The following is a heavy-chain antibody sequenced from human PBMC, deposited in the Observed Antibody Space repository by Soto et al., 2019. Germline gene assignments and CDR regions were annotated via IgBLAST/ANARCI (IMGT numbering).Heavy chain of an antibody. CDR3: ARDLQPYYYYYIDV. Sequence: EVQLVESGGGLVQPGGSLRLSCAASGFTFSSYWMSWVRQAPGKGLEWVANIKQDGSEKYYVDSVKGRFTISRDNAKNSLYLQMNSLRAEDTAVYYCARDLQPYYYYYIDVWGKGTTVTVSS. J-gene: IGHJ6*03. CDR1: GFTFSSYW. CDR2: IKQDGSEK. D-gene: IGHD1-1*01. V-gene: IGHV3-7*01.